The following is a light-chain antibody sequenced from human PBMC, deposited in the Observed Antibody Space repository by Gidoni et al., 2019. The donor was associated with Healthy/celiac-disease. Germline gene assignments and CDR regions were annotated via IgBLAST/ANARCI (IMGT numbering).Light chain of an antibody. Sequence: EIVLTQSPATLSLSPGESATLSRRASQSVSSYLAWYQQKPGQAPRLLIYDASNRATGIPARFSGSGSGTDFTLTIRSLEPEDFAVYYCQQRSNWPSFGQGTRLEIK. CDR1: QSVSSY. CDR2: DAS. J-gene: IGKJ5*01. CDR3: QQRSNWPS. V-gene: IGKV3-11*01.